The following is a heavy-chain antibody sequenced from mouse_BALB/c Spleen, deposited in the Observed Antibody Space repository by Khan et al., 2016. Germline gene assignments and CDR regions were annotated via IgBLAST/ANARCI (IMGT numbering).Heavy chain of an antibody. Sequence: VQLKQSGAELVKPGASVKLSCTASGFNIKDTYMHWVKQRPEQGLEWIGRIDPANGNTKYDPKFQGKATITADTSSNTAYLQLSSRTSEDTAVYYCARRAGTRGYAMDYWGQGTSVTVSS. CDR3: ARRAGTRGYAMDY. CDR2: IDPANGNT. CDR1: GFNIKDTY. V-gene: IGHV14-3*02. D-gene: IGHD1-1*02. J-gene: IGHJ4*01.